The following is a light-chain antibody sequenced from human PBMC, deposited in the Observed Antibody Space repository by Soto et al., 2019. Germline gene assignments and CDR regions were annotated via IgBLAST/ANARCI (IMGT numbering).Light chain of an antibody. Sequence: EIQMTQSPSSLSAYVGDRVTITCRTSQSIATYLTWYQQKPGKAPKLLIYFSSRLESGVPSRFSGSGSGTDFTLTISSLQSEDFATYYCQQSYSTPPTFGQGTRLEIK. V-gene: IGKV1-39*01. J-gene: IGKJ5*01. CDR3: QQSYSTPPT. CDR1: QSIATY. CDR2: FSS.